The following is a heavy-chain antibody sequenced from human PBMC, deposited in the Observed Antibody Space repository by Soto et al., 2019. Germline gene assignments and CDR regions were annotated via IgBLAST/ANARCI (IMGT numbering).Heavy chain of an antibody. J-gene: IGHJ4*02. CDR1: GGSIRHYY. CDR3: ARAVLPASAPFDC. Sequence: VQLQESGPRLVNPSETLSLTCIVSGGSIRHYYWSWIRQPPGKGLEWVGYISDSGSTNYNPALHRRGTISVDTSKNQCSLLLSSVTAADTAVYCCARAVLPASAPFDCWGQGTLVTVS. CDR2: ISDSGST. D-gene: IGHD2-2*01. V-gene: IGHV4-59*01.